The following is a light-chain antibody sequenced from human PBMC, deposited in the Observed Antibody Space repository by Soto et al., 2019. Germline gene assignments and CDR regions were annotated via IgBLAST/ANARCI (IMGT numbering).Light chain of an antibody. CDR2: GAS. CDR3: QQYNSWWT. Sequence: EIVMTQSPATLSVSPGERATLSCRASQSVSSNLAWYQQKPGQAPRLLIYGASTRATGIPARFSGSGSGTEFTLTISSLQSEDVAGYYCQQYNSWWTFGQGTKVEIK. CDR1: QSVSSN. V-gene: IGKV3-15*01. J-gene: IGKJ1*01.